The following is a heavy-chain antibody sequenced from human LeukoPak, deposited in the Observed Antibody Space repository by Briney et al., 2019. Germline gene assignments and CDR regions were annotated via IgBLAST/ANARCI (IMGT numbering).Heavy chain of an antibody. Sequence: ASVKVSCKASGYTFTSYYMHWARQGPGQALEWMGIINPSGGSTSYAQKFQGRVTMTRDTSANTVHMELSSLRSEDTAVFYCVRGASSIAALNPFWYFDLWGRGTLVTVSS. CDR3: VRGASSIAALNPFWYFDL. J-gene: IGHJ2*01. CDR2: INPSGGST. CDR1: GYTFTSYY. V-gene: IGHV1-46*01. D-gene: IGHD6-6*01.